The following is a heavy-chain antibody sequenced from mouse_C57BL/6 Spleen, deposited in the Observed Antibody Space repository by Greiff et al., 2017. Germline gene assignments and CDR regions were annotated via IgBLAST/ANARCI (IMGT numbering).Heavy chain of an antibody. V-gene: IGHV1-52*01. CDR1: GYTFTSYW. J-gene: IGHJ2*01. CDR3: ARTYYGSSYHFDY. CDR2: IDPSDSET. Sequence: QQSCKASGYTFTSYWMHWVKQRPIQGLEWIGNIDPSDSETHYNQKFKDKATLTVDKSSSTAYMQLSSLTSEDSAVYYCARTYYGSSYHFDYWGQGTTLTVSS. D-gene: IGHD1-1*01.